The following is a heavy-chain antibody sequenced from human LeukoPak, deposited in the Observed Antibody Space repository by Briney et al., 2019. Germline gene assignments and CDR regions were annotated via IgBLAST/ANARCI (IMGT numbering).Heavy chain of an antibody. V-gene: IGHV4-30-2*01. J-gene: IGHJ5*02. CDR1: GGSISSGGYS. CDR3: AREVVVVPAAMTQINWFDP. CDR2: IYHSGST. D-gene: IGHD2-2*01. Sequence: SETLSLTCAVSGGSISSGGYSWSWIRQPPGKGLEWIGYIYHSGSTYYNPSLKSRVTISVDRSKNQFSLKLSSVTAADTAVYYCAREVVVVPAAMTQINWFDPWGQGALVTVSS.